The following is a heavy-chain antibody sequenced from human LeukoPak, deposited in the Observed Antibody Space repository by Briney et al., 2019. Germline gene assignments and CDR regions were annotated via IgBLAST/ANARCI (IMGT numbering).Heavy chain of an antibody. V-gene: IGHV4-59*12. D-gene: IGHD3-10*01. CDR1: GGSISNYY. CDR3: ARASITRVAFDI. CDR2: IYYSGST. J-gene: IGHJ3*02. Sequence: PSETLSLTCTVSGGSISNYYWSWIRKPPGKGLELIGYIYYSGSTNYNPSLKSRVTISVDTSKNQFSLKLSSVTAADTAVYYCARASITRVAFDIWGQGTMVTVSS.